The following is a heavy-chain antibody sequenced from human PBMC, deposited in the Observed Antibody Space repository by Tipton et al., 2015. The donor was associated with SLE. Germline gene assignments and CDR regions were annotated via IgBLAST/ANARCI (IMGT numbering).Heavy chain of an antibody. CDR1: GGSFSGYY. Sequence: TLSLTCAVYGGSFSGYYWSWIRQPPGKGLEWIGYIYYSGSTNYNPSLKSRVTISVDTSKNQFSLKLSSVTAADTAVYYCARAVPFDIWGQGTMVTVSS. CDR2: IYYSGST. J-gene: IGHJ3*02. V-gene: IGHV4-59*12. CDR3: ARAVPFDI.